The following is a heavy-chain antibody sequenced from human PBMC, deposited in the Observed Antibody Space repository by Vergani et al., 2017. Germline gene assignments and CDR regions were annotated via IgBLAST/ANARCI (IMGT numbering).Heavy chain of an antibody. D-gene: IGHD3-16*01. J-gene: IGHJ5*02. Sequence: QVQLQESGPGLVKPSETLSLTCTVSGGSISSYYWSWIRQPPGEGLEWIGYIYYSGSTNYNPSLKSRVTISVDTSKNQFSLKLSSVTAADTAVYYCARDPAPRWGSPVWGGFDPWGQGTLVTVSS. V-gene: IGHV4-59*01. CDR1: GGSISSYY. CDR2: IYYSGST. CDR3: ARDPAPRWGSPVWGGFDP.